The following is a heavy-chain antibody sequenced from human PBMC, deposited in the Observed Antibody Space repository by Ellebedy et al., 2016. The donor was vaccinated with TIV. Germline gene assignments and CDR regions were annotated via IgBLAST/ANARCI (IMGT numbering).Heavy chain of an antibody. CDR3: AREWGV. Sequence: MPGGSLRLSCTVSGDSITSYYWSWIRQSPGKGMEWIGYIYYNTNTNYSPSLKSRATISVDMSKNQIFLRLSSVTAADTAVYYCAREWGVWGQGSLVTVSS. D-gene: IGHD3-16*01. CDR1: GDSITSYY. J-gene: IGHJ4*02. V-gene: IGHV4-59*01. CDR2: IYYNTNT.